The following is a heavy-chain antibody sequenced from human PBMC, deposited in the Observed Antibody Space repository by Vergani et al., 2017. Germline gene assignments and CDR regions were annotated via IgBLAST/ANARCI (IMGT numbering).Heavy chain of an antibody. CDR3: ARDPDFLLYRPSKCAFDI. CDR2: ISSSSSYI. Sequence: EVQLVESGGGLVKPGGSLRLSCAASGFTFSSYSMNWVRQAPRKGLEWVSSISSSSSYIYYADSVKGRFTISRDNAKNSLYLQMNSLRAEDTAVYYCARDPDFLLYRPSKCAFDIWGQGTMVTVSS. CDR1: GFTFSSYS. D-gene: IGHD3-3*01. J-gene: IGHJ3*02. V-gene: IGHV3-21*01.